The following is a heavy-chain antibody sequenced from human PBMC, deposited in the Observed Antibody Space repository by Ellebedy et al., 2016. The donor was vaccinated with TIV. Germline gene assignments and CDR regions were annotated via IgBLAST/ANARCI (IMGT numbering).Heavy chain of an antibody. J-gene: IGHJ4*02. Sequence: AASVKVSCKASGYTFSRYSMHWVRQAPGQGLEWMGWINAANDNEKYSQKFQGRVTITRDTSASTAYMELSSLRSEDTAVYYCARINYFDYWGQGTRVTVSS. CDR3: ARINYFDY. V-gene: IGHV1-3*01. CDR2: INAANDNE. CDR1: GYTFSRYS.